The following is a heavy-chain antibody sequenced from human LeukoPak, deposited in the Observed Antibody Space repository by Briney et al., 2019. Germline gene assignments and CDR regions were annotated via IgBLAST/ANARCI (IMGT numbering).Heavy chain of an antibody. Sequence: WETLSLTCTVSGGSVSSGSYYWSWSRQPPGEVLGWNGYIYYSGSINYNPYLKSRVTISVDTSKNQFSLKLSSVTAADTAVYYCARNPWPNYCYYGMDVWGQGTTVTVSS. CDR2: IYYSGSI. V-gene: IGHV4-61*01. CDR1: GGSVSSGSYY. D-gene: IGHD5-24*01. CDR3: ARNPWPNYCYYGMDV. J-gene: IGHJ6*02.